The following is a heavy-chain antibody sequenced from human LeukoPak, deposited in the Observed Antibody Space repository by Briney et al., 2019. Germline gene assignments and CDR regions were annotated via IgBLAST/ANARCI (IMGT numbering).Heavy chain of an antibody. CDR2: IIPIFGTA. Sequence: SVKVSCKASGGTFSSYAISWVRQAPGQGLEWMGGIIPIFGTANYAQKFQGRVTITADESTSTAYMELSSLRSEDTAVYYCARDGTPYFLGIPTDWGQGTLVTVSS. J-gene: IGHJ4*02. V-gene: IGHV1-69*13. D-gene: IGHD7-27*01. CDR1: GGTFSSYA. CDR3: ARDGTPYFLGIPTD.